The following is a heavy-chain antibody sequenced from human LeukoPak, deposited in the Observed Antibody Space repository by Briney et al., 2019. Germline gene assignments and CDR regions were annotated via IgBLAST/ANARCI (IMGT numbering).Heavy chain of an antibody. J-gene: IGHJ6*02. CDR2: ISSSSSYI. CDR3: AKYYYDSSGYYYGMDV. CDR1: GFTFSSYS. V-gene: IGHV3-21*01. Sequence: GGSLRLSCAASGFTFSSYSMNWVRQAPGKGLEWVSSISSSSSYIYYADSVKGRFTISRDNAKNSLYLQMNSLRAEDTAVYHCAKYYYDSSGYYYGMDVWGQGTTVTVSS. D-gene: IGHD3-22*01.